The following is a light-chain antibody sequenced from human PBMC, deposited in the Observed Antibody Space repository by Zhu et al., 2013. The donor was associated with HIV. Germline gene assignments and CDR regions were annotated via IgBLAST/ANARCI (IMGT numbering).Light chain of an antibody. Sequence: EIQMTQSPSSLSASVGDRVTVSCRASQSIRTSLNWYRQRPGKAPELLIYAASSLQSGVPPRFSGSGSGTDFTLTISSLQPEDFATYYCLQSNSYPRTFGQGTRLEIK. J-gene: IGKJ2*02. CDR1: QSIRTS. CDR2: AAS. V-gene: IGKV1-17*01. CDR3: LQSNSYPRT.